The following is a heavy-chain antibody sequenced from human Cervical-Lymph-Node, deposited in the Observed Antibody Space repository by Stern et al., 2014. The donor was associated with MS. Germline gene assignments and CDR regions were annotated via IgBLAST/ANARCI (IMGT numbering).Heavy chain of an antibody. V-gene: IGHV3-21*01. Sequence: EVQLEESEGGLVKPGGSLRVSCTASGFTFSRYTVNWVRQAPGQGLEWVSAISTSSNYIYYADSVKGRFTISRDNAKSSLSLQMNSLRAEDTALYYCARDTYSSSYFDSWGQGTLVTVSS. CDR1: GFTFSRYT. CDR3: ARDTYSSSYFDS. D-gene: IGHD6-13*01. J-gene: IGHJ4*02. CDR2: ISTSSNYI.